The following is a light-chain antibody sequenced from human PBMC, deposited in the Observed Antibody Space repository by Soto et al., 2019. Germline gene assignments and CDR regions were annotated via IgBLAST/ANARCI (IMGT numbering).Light chain of an antibody. J-gene: IGLJ3*02. V-gene: IGLV1-44*01. CDR1: SSNIGSNA. Sequence: QSVLTQPPSASGTPGQRVTISCSGSSSNIGSNAVNWYQQLPGTAPKLLIYGNNQRPSGVPDRFSGSKSGTSVSLAISGLQSEDEADYYCAAWDDSLNGRVFGGGTKVTVL. CDR3: AAWDDSLNGRV. CDR2: GNN.